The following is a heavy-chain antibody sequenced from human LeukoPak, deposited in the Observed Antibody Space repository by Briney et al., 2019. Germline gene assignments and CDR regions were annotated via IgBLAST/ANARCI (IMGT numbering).Heavy chain of an antibody. D-gene: IGHD1-26*01. CDR3: ARGGSYLSAFDI. CDR1: GFTFSSYG. V-gene: IGHV3-23*01. CDR2: ISGSGGST. J-gene: IGHJ3*02. Sequence: GGSLRLSCAASGFTFSSYGMSWVRQAPGKGLEWVSAISGSGGSTYYADSVKGRFTISRDNSKNTLYLQMNSLRAEDTAVYYCARGGSYLSAFDIWGQGTMVTVSS.